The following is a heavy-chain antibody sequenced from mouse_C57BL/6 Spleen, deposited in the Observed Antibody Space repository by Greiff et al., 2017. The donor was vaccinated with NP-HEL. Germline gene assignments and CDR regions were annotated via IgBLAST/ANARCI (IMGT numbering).Heavy chain of an antibody. CDR3: ARHSNSAWFAY. CDR2: ISGGGGNT. Sequence: EVQGVESGGGLVKPGGSLKLSCAASGFTFSSYTMSWVRQTPEKRLEWVATISGGGGNTYYPDSVKGRFTISRDNAKNTLYLQMSSLRSEDTALYYCARHSNSAWFAYWGQGTLVTVSA. J-gene: IGHJ3*01. D-gene: IGHD2-5*01. CDR1: GFTFSSYT. V-gene: IGHV5-9*01.